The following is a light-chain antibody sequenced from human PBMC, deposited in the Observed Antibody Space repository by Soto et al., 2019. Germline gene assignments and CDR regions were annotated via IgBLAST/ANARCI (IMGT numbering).Light chain of an antibody. V-gene: IGLV1-44*01. CDR1: SSNIGSNT. CDR2: RGD. Sequence: QCVLTQPPSASGTAGQRVTISCSGSSSNIGSNTLNWYRQLPGTAPKLLIYRGDQRPSGVPDRFSGSKSGTSASLAISGLQSEDEAEYYRAAWDDSLNGRVFGTGTKVTVL. J-gene: IGLJ1*01. CDR3: AAWDDSLNGRV.